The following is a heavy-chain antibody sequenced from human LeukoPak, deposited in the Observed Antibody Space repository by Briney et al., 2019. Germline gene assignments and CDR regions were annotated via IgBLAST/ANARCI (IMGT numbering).Heavy chain of an antibody. CDR1: GYSFTSYW. Sequence: GEALQSSCQGSGYSFTSYWIAWVRPVPGQGREWMGIIYPGDSDTRYSPSFQGQVIISADKSISTAYLQWSSLKASDTDMYYCARLTNYYDSGIDPWGRGTLVTVSS. V-gene: IGHV5-51*01. J-gene: IGHJ5*02. D-gene: IGHD3-22*01. CDR3: ARLTNYYDSGIDP. CDR2: IYPGDSDT.